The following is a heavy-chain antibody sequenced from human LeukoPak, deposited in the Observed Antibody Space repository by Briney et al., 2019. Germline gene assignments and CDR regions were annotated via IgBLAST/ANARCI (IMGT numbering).Heavy chain of an antibody. CDR3: ARVRGSYYGSGSYYN. V-gene: IGHV4-34*01. J-gene: IGHJ4*02. D-gene: IGHD3-10*01. CDR2: INHSGST. Sequence: SETLSLTCAVYGGSFSGYYWSWIRQPPGKGLEWIGEINHSGSTNYNPSLKSRVTISVDTSKNQFSLKLSSVTAADTAVYYCARVRGSYYGSGSYYNWSQGTLVTVSS. CDR1: GGSFSGYY.